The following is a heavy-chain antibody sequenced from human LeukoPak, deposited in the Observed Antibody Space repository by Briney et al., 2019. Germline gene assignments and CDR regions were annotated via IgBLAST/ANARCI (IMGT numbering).Heavy chain of an antibody. Sequence: SETLSLTCVVEGYYFSGFYWTWIRQAPGKGLEWIGEISYSGSTKYNPSLKSRVTIEVDTSKKQISLNLSSVTAADTAVYYCARHYYDSSAYPYYFDYWGQGTLVTVSS. CDR1: GYYFSGFY. CDR3: ARHYYDSSAYPYYFDY. V-gene: IGHV4-34*01. D-gene: IGHD3-22*01. J-gene: IGHJ4*02. CDR2: ISYSGST.